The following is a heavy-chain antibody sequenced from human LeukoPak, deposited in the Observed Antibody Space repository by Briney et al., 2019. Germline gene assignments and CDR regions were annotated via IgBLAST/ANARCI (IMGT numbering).Heavy chain of an antibody. V-gene: IGHV3-23*01. CDR3: AKDRNHYYDSSGYPRAY. CDR2: ISGSGGST. D-gene: IGHD3-22*01. J-gene: IGHJ4*02. CDR1: GFTFSSYG. Sequence: PGGSLRLSCAASGFTFSSYGMSWVRQAPGKGLEWVSAISGSGGSTYYADSVKGRFTISRDNSKNTLYLQMNSLRAEDTAVYYCAKDRNHYYDSSGYPRAYWGQGTLVTVSS.